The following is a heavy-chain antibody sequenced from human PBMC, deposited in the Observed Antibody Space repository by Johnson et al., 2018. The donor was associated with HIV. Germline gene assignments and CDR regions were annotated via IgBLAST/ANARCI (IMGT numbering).Heavy chain of an antibody. CDR1: SNY. J-gene: IGHJ3*02. Sequence: SNYMSWVRQAPVKGLEWVSVIDTAGSTYDADSVKGRFTISRDNSKNTLFLQMNTLRAEDTAVYYCVVDVYKGSFNAFDIWGQGTMVTVSS. CDR2: IDTAGST. D-gene: IGHD5-24*01. CDR3: VVDVYKGSFNAFDI. V-gene: IGHV3-53*05.